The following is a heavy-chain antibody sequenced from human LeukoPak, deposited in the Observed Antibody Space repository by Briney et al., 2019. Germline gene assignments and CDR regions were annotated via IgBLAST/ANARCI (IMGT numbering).Heavy chain of an antibody. J-gene: IGHJ4*02. CDR1: GFRFDDYG. CDR2: IIWNSEKT. CDR3: ARDWRSGYSIDN. V-gene: IGHV3-20*04. Sequence: GGSLRLSCAASGFRFDDYGMSWVRLAPGRGLEWISGIIWNSEKTAYAEAVKGRFTISRDNAKNSLYLQMNSLSAEDTALYYCARDWRSGYSIDNWGQGTLVTASS. D-gene: IGHD6-19*01.